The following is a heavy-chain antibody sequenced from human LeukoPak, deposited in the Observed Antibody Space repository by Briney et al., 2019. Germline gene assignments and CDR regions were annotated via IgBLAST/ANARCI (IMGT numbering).Heavy chain of an antibody. Sequence: SETLSLTCTVSGDSISSYYWSWIRQPAGKGLEWIGRFHITGSTTYNPSLKSRVSISVDTSKNQFSLKLSSVTAADTAVYYCASRSSIWSGYQDTLYYFDSWGQGTLVTVSS. CDR1: GDSISSYY. CDR2: FHITGST. D-gene: IGHD3-3*01. J-gene: IGHJ4*02. CDR3: ASRSSIWSGYQDTLYYFDS. V-gene: IGHV4-4*07.